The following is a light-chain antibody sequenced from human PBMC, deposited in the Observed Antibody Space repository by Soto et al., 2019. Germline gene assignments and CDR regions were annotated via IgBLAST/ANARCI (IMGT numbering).Light chain of an antibody. Sequence: EIVMTQSPATLSVSPGERATLSCRASQSISSKLAWYQQKPGQAPRLLIYGASTRATGIPVRFSGSGSGTEFTLTITSLKSEDFAVYYCREYNNWHPITFGGGTKVEIK. J-gene: IGKJ4*01. CDR2: GAS. CDR1: QSISSK. V-gene: IGKV3-15*01. CDR3: REYNNWHPIT.